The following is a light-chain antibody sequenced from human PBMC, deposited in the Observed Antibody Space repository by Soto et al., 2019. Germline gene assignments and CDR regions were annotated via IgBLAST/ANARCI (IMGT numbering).Light chain of an antibody. CDR3: QQLNSYPLS. CDR2: GAS. CDR1: QRVLYTTNAKTF. J-gene: IGKJ4*01. V-gene: IGKV1-9*01. Sequence: DIVMTQSPEYLAGSLGEGATVYCKXXQRVLYTTNAKTFLAWYQQKPGKAPKXXIYGASTLQSGVSSRFSGSGAGTDFTLTISSLQPEDFATYYCQQLNSYPLSFGGGTKV.